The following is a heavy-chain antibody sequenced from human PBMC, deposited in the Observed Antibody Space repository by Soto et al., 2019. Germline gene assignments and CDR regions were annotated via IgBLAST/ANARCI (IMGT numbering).Heavy chain of an antibody. CDR2: ISYDGSNK. CDR3: ATRTYDTSGPGGYFDY. Sequence: QVQLVESGGGVVQPGRSLRLSCAASRFTFSSYTMHWVRQAPGKGLEWVAIISYDGSNKYYTDSVKGRFTISRDNSKDTLYLQMNSLRAEDTALYYCATRTYDTSGPGGYFDYWGQGTLVTVSS. J-gene: IGHJ4*02. V-gene: IGHV3-30-3*01. D-gene: IGHD3-22*01. CDR1: RFTFSSYT.